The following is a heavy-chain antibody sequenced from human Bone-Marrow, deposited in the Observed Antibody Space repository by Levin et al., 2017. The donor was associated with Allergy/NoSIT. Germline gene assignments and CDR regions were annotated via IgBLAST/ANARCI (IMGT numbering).Heavy chain of an antibody. CDR1: GFAINNHY. J-gene: IGHJ4*02. V-gene: IGHV3-53*01. D-gene: IGHD6-6*01. CDR3: ARVPILARTYYFDS. CDR2: IYTGGLT. Sequence: GESLKISCAASGFAINNHYLSWVRQAPGKGLEWVSVIYTGGLTYYADSVKGRFTISRDTSKSTLFLQMNSLRVDDTAIYYCARVPILARTYYFDSWGQGTLVTVSS.